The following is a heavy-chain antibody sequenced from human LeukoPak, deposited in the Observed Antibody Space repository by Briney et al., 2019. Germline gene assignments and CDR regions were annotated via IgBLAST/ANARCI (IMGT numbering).Heavy chain of an antibody. CDR2: IYYTVST. Sequence: SETLSLTCTVSGGSISSSGYYWGWIRQPPEKGLEWIGSIYYTVSTYYNPSLKGRVTISVDASKNQFSLKLSSVTAADTAVYYCARGGRDGYNIFDYWGQGTLVTVSS. D-gene: IGHD5-24*01. CDR1: GGSISSSGYY. V-gene: IGHV4-39*01. CDR3: ARGGRDGYNIFDY. J-gene: IGHJ4*02.